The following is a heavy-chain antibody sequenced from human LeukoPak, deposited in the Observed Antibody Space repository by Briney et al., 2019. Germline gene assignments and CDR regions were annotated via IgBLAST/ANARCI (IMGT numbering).Heavy chain of an antibody. CDR1: GYTFTGYY. Sequence: ASVTVSCKASGYTFTGYYMHWVRQAPGQGLEWMGWINPNDGSRNYAEKFQGRVTTTRDTSISTAYMELSRMRSDDTAVYYCASMRFLEWLLNYDAFDIWGQGTMVTVSS. D-gene: IGHD3-3*01. J-gene: IGHJ3*02. CDR2: INPNDGSR. CDR3: ASMRFLEWLLNYDAFDI. V-gene: IGHV1-2*02.